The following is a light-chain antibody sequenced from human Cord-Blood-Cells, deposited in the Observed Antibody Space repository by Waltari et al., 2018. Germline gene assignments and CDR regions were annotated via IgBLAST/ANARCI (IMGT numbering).Light chain of an antibody. CDR3: CSYAGSSTWV. V-gene: IGLV2-23*01. CDR1: SSDVGSYNL. CDR2: EGS. Sequence: QSALTQPASVSGSPGQSITISCTGTSSDVGSYNLVSWYQQHPGKAPKLMIYEGSKRPSGVSKLFSVSKSGNTASLTISGLQAEDEAYYYCCSYAGSSTWVFGGGTKLTVL. J-gene: IGLJ3*02.